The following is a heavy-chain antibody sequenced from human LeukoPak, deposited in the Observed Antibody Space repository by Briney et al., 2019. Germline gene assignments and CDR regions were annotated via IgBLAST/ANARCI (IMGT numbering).Heavy chain of an antibody. V-gene: IGHV4-30-4*08. CDR1: GGSISSGDYY. CDR3: ARDRYSGSPHDFDY. D-gene: IGHD1-26*01. J-gene: IGHJ4*02. Sequence: TSETLSLTCTVSGGSISSGDYYWSWIRQPPGKGLEWIGYIYYSGSTYYNPSLKSRVTISVDTSKNQFSLKLSSVTAADTAVYYCARDRYSGSPHDFDYWGQGTLVTVSS. CDR2: IYYSGST.